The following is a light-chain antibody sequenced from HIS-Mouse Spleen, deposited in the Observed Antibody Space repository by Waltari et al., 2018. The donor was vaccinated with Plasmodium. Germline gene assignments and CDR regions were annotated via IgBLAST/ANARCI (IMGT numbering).Light chain of an antibody. CDR3: YSAADNNLV. V-gene: IGLV3-10*01. CDR2: EDS. J-gene: IGLJ3*02. CDR1: ALPTKY. Sequence: SYELTQPPSVSVSPGQTARITCSGDALPTKYAYWYQQKSGQAPVLVIYEDSKRPSGIPERFSGSSSGTMATLTISGAQVEDEADYYCYSAADNNLVFGGGTKLTVL.